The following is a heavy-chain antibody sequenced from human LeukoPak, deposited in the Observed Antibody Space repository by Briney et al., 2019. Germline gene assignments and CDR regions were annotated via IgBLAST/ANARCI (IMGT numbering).Heavy chain of an antibody. CDR2: INHSGST. CDR3: ARVSSDIVVIKVYWYFDL. Sequence: SETLSLTCAVYGESFSGYYWSWIRQPPGKGLEWIGEINHSGSTNYNPSLKSRVTISVDTSKNQFSLKLSSVTAADTAVYYCARVSSDIVVIKVYWYFDLWGRGTLVTVSS. V-gene: IGHV4-34*01. CDR1: GESFSGYY. D-gene: IGHD3-22*01. J-gene: IGHJ2*01.